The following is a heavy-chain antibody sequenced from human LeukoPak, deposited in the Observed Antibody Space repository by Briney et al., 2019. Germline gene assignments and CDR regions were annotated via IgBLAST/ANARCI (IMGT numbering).Heavy chain of an antibody. CDR1: GFTFSSYA. CDR3: AKDRGGSSELGDAFDV. D-gene: IGHD1-26*01. V-gene: IGHV3-23*01. Sequence: PGGSLRLSCVVSGFTFSSYAMSWVRQAPGKGLEWVSGISGSGGSTYYADSVKGRFTISRDNTKNTLYLQMNSLRVEDTALYYCAKDRGGSSELGDAFDVWGQGTMVRVSS. J-gene: IGHJ3*01. CDR2: ISGSGGST.